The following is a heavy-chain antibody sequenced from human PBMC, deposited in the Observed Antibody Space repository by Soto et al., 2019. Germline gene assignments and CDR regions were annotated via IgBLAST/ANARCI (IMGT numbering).Heavy chain of an antibody. D-gene: IGHD5-12*01. Sequence: QVQLVESGGGVVQPGRSLRLSCAASGFTFSSCGMHWVRQAPGKGLEWVALIWYDGSNKYYADSVKGRFTISRDNSKNTLYLQMDSLRAEDTAVYYCAKKRVTPSPDIGNYFESWGQGTLVTVSS. CDR1: GFTFSSCG. J-gene: IGHJ4*02. CDR2: IWYDGSNK. CDR3: AKKRVTPSPDIGNYFES. V-gene: IGHV3-30*18.